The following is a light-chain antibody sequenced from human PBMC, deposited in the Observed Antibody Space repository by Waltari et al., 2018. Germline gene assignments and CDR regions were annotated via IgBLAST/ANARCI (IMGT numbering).Light chain of an antibody. CDR2: DVS. Sequence: QSALTQPASLSGSLGRSVTIFCAGTSMDSVGYNLASWYQEHPGQAPRVIIYDVSDRPSGVSARFSGSKSGNTASLTISGLQAEDEADYYCSSQSSNDVVLFGGGTKLTVL. V-gene: IGLV2-14*01. J-gene: IGLJ2*01. CDR3: SSQSSNDVVL. CDR1: SMDSVGYNL.